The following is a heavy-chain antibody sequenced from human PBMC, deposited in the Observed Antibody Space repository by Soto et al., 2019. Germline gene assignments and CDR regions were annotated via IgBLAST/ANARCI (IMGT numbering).Heavy chain of an antibody. CDR3: ARIINWVYLDS. CDR1: GFTLVNFA. J-gene: IGHJ4*02. V-gene: IGHV3-23*01. CDR2: ISGSGHST. Sequence: GESLKISCVASGFTLVNFAMNWVRQAPGKGLEWVSSISGSGHSTYYTDSVKGRFTISRDNSNNMLYLQMNFLRAEDTAVYYCARIINWVYLDSWGQGTLVTVSS. D-gene: IGHD7-27*01.